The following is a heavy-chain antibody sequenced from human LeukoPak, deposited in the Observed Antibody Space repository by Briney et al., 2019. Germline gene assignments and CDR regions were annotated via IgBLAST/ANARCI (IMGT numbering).Heavy chain of an antibody. D-gene: IGHD3-9*01. CDR3: ARLVGYFDWLLSAPSLTPRAHFDY. CDR2: IYTSGST. J-gene: IGHJ4*02. CDR1: GGSISSYY. V-gene: IGHV4-4*07. Sequence: SETLSLTCTVSGGSISSYYWSWIRQPAGKGLEWIGRIYTSGSTNYNPSLKSRVTMSVDTSKDQFSLKLSSVTAADTAVYYCARLVGYFDWLLSAPSLTPRAHFDYWGQGTLVTVSS.